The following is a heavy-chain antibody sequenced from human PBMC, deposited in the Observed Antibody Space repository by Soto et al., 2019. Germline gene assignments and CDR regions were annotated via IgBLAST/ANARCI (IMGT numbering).Heavy chain of an antibody. D-gene: IGHD2-15*01. Sequence: ASVKVSCKTSGYTFTNYYIHWVRQAPGQGLEWMGVINPSGISTTYAQKFQGRVTMTRDTSTSTVYMDLSSLRPEDTAVYFCARVPVSYRAPCSGGSCYLFDYWGQGTLVTVSS. CDR2: INPSGIST. CDR1: GYTFTNYY. V-gene: IGHV1-46*01. J-gene: IGHJ4*02. CDR3: ARVPVSYRAPCSGGSCYLFDY.